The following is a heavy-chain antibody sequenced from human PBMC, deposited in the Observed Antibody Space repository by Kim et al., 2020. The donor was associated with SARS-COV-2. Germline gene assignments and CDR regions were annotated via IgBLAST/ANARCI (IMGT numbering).Heavy chain of an antibody. Sequence: SETLSLTCAVYGGSFSGYYWSWIRQPPGKGLEWIGEINHSGSTNYNPSLKSRVTISVDTSKNQFSLKLSSVTAADTAVYYCARGRTVTTFFDYWGQGTLVTVSS. CDR3: ARGRTVTTFFDY. D-gene: IGHD4-17*01. CDR2: INHSGST. V-gene: IGHV4-34*01. J-gene: IGHJ4*02. CDR1: GGSFSGYY.